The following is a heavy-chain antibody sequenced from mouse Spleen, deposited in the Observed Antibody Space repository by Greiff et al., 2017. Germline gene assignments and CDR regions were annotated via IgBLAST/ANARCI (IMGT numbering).Heavy chain of an antibody. Sequence: VQLQQSGPELVKPGASVKISCKASGYTFTDYYMNWVKQSHGKSLEWIGDINPNNGGTSYNQKFKGKATLTVDKSSSTAYMELRSLTSEDSAVYYCARSHWDEYYFDYWGQGTTLTVSS. D-gene: IGHD4-1*01. J-gene: IGHJ2*01. CDR1: GYTFTDYY. CDR3: ARSHWDEYYFDY. V-gene: IGHV1-26*01. CDR2: INPNNGGT.